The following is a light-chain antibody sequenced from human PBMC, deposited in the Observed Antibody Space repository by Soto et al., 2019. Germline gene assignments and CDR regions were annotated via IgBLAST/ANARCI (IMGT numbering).Light chain of an antibody. V-gene: IGKV4-1*01. CDR1: QSVLYSSNNKNY. CDR3: QQYYDAPQN. Sequence: DIVMTQSPDSLAVSLGESAIIKCKSSQSVLYSSNNKNYLAWYQQKPGQPPKLLIYWASTRESGVPDRFSGSGSGTDFTLTISSLQAEDVAVYYCQQYYDAPQNFGQGTKVEIK. J-gene: IGKJ1*01. CDR2: WAS.